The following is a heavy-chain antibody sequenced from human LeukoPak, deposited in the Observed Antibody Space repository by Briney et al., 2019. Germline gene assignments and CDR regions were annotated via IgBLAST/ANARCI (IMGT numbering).Heavy chain of an antibody. CDR1: GFTFSSYA. D-gene: IGHD6-13*01. CDR2: ISYDGSNK. CDR3: ARDALEYSSSWYFGRYFDY. Sequence: GGSLRLSCAASGFTFSSYAMHWVRQAPGKGLEWVAVISYDGSNKYYADSVKGRFTISRDNSKNTLYLQMNSLRAEDTAVYYCARDALEYSSSWYFGRYFDYWGQGTLVTVSS. V-gene: IGHV3-30-3*01. J-gene: IGHJ4*02.